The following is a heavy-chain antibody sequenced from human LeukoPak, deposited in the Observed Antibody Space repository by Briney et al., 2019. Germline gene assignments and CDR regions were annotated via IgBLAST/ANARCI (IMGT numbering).Heavy chain of an antibody. D-gene: IGHD3-22*01. J-gene: IGHJ4*02. CDR3: AEGAGYYYDSSGYRDY. V-gene: IGHV3-23*01. CDR2: ISGSGGST. Sequence: GGSLRLSCAAFGFTFSSYAMSWVRQAPGKGLEWVSAISGSGGSTYYADSVKGRFTISRDNSKNTLYLQMNSLRAEDTAVYYCAEGAGYYYDSSGYRDYWGQGTLVTVSS. CDR1: GFTFSSYA.